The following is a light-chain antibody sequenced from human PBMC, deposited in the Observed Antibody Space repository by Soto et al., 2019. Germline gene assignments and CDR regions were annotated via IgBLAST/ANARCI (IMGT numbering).Light chain of an antibody. Sequence: QSALTQPRSVSGSPGQSVTISCIGSSSDVGGYKYVSWYQQHPGKAPKLIISDVSNRPSGVPDRFSGSKSVNTASLTISGLQAEDEADYYCCSYAGSCTYVFGTGTKVTVL. J-gene: IGLJ1*01. CDR1: SSDVGGYKY. CDR3: CSYAGSCTYV. V-gene: IGLV2-11*01. CDR2: DVS.